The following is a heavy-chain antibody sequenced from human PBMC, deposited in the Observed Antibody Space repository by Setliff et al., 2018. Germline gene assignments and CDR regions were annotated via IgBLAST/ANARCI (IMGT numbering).Heavy chain of an antibody. J-gene: IGHJ3*02. CDR2: IYSGGST. V-gene: IGHV3-66*01. Sequence: GGSLRLSCAASGFTVSSNYMSWVRQAPGKGLEWVSVIYSGGSTYYADSVKGRFTISRDNAKNSLYLQMNSLRAEDTAVYYCAKNTEWLGDSYDAFDSWGQGTMVTVSS. D-gene: IGHD6-19*01. CDR3: AKNTEWLGDSYDAFDS. CDR1: GFTVSSNY.